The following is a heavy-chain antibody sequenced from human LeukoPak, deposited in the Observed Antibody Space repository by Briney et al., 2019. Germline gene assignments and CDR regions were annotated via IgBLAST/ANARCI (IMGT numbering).Heavy chain of an antibody. CDR1: GFTFSHYW. D-gene: IGHD2-15*01. V-gene: IGHV3-7*01. CDR3: AREDMWAFDI. CDR2: IKPDGSQK. Sequence: PGGSLRLSCAASGFTFSHYWMSWVRQAPGRGLEWVANIKPDGSQKDYVDLVKGRFTISRDNAKNSLYLQMDSLRSEDTAVYFCAREDMWAFDIWGQGTMVTVSS. J-gene: IGHJ3*02.